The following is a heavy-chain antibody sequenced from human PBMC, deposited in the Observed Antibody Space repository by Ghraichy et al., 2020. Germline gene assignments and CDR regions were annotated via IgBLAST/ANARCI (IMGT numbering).Heavy chain of an antibody. J-gene: IGHJ4*02. CDR3: TRYCSGGSCDSGRFDY. D-gene: IGHD2-15*01. Sequence: GVLRLSCAASGFSFSDYLMSWFRQAPGKGLEWVGVIRSRTYGATLEYAASVKDRFTISRDDSKSIAYLEMSSLKTEDTAVYYCTRYCSGGSCDSGRFDYWGQGTLVTVSS. CDR2: IRSRTYGATL. CDR1: GFSFSDYL. V-gene: IGHV3-49*03.